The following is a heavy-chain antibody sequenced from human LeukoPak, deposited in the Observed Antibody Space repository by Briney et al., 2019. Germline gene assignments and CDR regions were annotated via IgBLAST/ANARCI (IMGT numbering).Heavy chain of an antibody. J-gene: IGHJ3*02. V-gene: IGHV5-51*01. CDR2: IYPGDSDT. D-gene: IGHD3-22*01. CDR1: GYSFTSYW. CDR3: ARPRRFYYYDSSGYLDAFDI. Sequence: GESLKISCKGSGYSFTSYWIGWVRQMPGKGLEWMGIIYPGDSDTRYSPSFQGQVTISADKSISTAYLQWSSLKASDTAMYYCARPRRFYYYDSSGYLDAFDIWGQGTMVTVSS.